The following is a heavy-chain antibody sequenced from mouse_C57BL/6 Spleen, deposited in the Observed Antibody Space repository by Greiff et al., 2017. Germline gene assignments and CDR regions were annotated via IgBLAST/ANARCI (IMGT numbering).Heavy chain of an antibody. V-gene: IGHV2-2*01. CDR1: GFSLTSYG. Sequence: QVQLKESGPGLVQPSQSLSITCTVSGFSLTSYGVHWVRQSPGKGLEWLGVIWSGGSTDYNAAFISRLSISKDNSKSQVFFKMNSLQADDTAIYYCARNPMVTTPYAMDYWGQGTSVTVSS. CDR2: IWSGGST. D-gene: IGHD2-2*01. J-gene: IGHJ4*01. CDR3: ARNPMVTTPYAMDY.